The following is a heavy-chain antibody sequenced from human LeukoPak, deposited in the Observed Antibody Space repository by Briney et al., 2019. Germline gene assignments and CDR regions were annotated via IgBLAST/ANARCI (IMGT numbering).Heavy chain of an antibody. CDR1: GYSISSGYY. CDR3: ARVAYFDSSGYYYNFDY. V-gene: IGHV4-38-2*02. Sequence: PSETLSLTCTVSGYSISSGYYWGWIRQPPGKGLDWIGNIYQSGNTHYNPSLKSRITISVDTSKNQFSLKLSSVTAADTAVYYCARVAYFDSSGYYYNFDYWGQGTLVTVSS. D-gene: IGHD3-22*01. CDR2: IYQSGNT. J-gene: IGHJ4*02.